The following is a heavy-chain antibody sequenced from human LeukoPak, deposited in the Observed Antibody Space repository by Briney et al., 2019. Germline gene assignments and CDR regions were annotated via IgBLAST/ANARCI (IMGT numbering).Heavy chain of an antibody. CDR3: ARDFERAYDY. CDR1: GFTFSSYS. V-gene: IGHV3-21*01. J-gene: IGHJ4*02. Sequence: GGSLRLSCAASGFTFSSYSMNWVRQAPGQGLEWVSSISSSSSYIYYADSVKGRFTISRDNAKNSLYLQMNSLRAEDTAVYYCARDFERAYDYWGQGTLVTVSS. D-gene: IGHD6-25*01. CDR2: ISSSSSYI.